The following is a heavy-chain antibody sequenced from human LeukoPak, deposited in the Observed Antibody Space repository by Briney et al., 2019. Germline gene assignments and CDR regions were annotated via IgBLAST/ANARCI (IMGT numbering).Heavy chain of an antibody. V-gene: IGHV3-7*02. Sequence: GGSLRLSCAASGFTFSSFWMTWVRKAPGKGLKWLANIKQDGNEKYYVDSVKGRFSISRDNAKNSVYLQMNSLRAEDTAVYYCARLMGERSLFDYWGQGVLVTVSS. D-gene: IGHD1-26*01. CDR2: IKQDGNEK. J-gene: IGHJ4*02. CDR1: GFTFSSFW. CDR3: ARLMGERSLFDY.